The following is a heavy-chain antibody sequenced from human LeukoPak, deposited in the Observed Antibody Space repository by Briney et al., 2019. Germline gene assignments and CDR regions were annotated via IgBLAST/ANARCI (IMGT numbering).Heavy chain of an antibody. D-gene: IGHD1-7*01. CDR1: GFTFSSYA. Sequence: PGGSLRLSCAASGFTFSSYAVHWVRQAPGKGLEWVAVLSYDGSNKYYADSVKGRFTISRDNSKNTLYLQMNSLRAEDTAVYYCARDRGSDWNSGSGMDVWGQGTTVTVSS. CDR2: LSYDGSNK. J-gene: IGHJ6*02. V-gene: IGHV3-30-3*01. CDR3: ARDRGSDWNSGSGMDV.